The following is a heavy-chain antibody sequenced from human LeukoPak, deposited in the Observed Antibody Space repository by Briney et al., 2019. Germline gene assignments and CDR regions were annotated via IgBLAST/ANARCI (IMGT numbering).Heavy chain of an antibody. Sequence: GGSLRLSCAASGFTFSSHGMSWVRQAPGKGLEWVSTISGSGDNTYYADSVKGRFTISRDNSKNTLYVQMNSLRAEDTAVYYCARGALYYMDVWGKGTTVTISS. J-gene: IGHJ6*03. CDR2: ISGSGDNT. CDR1: GFTFSSHG. CDR3: ARGALYYMDV. V-gene: IGHV3-23*01.